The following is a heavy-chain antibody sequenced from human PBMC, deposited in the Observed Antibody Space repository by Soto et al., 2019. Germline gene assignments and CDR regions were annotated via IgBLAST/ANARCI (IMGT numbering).Heavy chain of an antibody. CDR2: IKQDGSEK. V-gene: IGHV3-7*01. Sequence: PGGSLRLSCAASGFTFSSYWMSWVRQAPGKGLEWVANIKQDGSEKYYVDSVKGRFTISRDNAKNSLYLQMNSLRAEDTAVYYCARDGDSSSWYIYPLNWFDPWGQGTLVTVSS. D-gene: IGHD6-13*01. CDR3: ARDGDSSSWYIYPLNWFDP. CDR1: GFTFSSYW. J-gene: IGHJ5*02.